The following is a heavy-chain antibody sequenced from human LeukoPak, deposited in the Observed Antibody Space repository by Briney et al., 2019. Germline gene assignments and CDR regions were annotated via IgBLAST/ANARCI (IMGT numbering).Heavy chain of an antibody. V-gene: IGHV1-69*05. D-gene: IGHD1-1*01. CDR3: ARDDTTGTTVAFDI. J-gene: IGHJ3*02. CDR2: IIPIFGTA. Sequence: ASVKVSCKASGGTFSSYAISRVRQAPGQGLEWMGGIIPIFGTANYAQKFQGRVTITTDESTSTAYMELSSLRSEDTAVYYCARDDTTGTTVAFDIWGQGTMVTVSS. CDR1: GGTFSSYA.